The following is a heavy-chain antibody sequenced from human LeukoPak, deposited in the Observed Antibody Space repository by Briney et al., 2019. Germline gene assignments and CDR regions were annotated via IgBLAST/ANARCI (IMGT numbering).Heavy chain of an antibody. CDR3: AKLPGPYGSGSYFDY. CDR1: GFTFSSYG. Sequence: GGSLRLSCAASGFTFSSYGMHWVRQAPAKGLEWVAFMRYDGSNKYYADSVKGRFTISRDNSKNTLYLQMNSLRAEDTAVYYCAKLPGPYGSGSYFDYWGQGTLVTVSS. CDR2: MRYDGSNK. D-gene: IGHD3-10*01. J-gene: IGHJ4*02. V-gene: IGHV3-30*02.